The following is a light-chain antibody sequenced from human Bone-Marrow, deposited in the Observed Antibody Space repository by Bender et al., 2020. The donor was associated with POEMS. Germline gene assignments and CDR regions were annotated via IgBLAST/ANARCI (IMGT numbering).Light chain of an antibody. Sequence: QSVVTQPPSLSEAPRQRVTISCSGSSSNIGNHGVNWYQQFPGTAPKLLFYNNNLRPSGVPDRFSGSKSGTSASLAISGLQSGDEADYYCAAWDDILNAWVFGGGTKLIVL. J-gene: IGLJ3*02. V-gene: IGLV1-36*01. CDR2: NNN. CDR3: AAWDDILNAWV. CDR1: SSNIGNHG.